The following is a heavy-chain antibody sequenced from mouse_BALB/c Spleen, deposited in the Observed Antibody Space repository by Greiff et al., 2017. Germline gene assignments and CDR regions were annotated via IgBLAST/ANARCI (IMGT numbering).Heavy chain of an antibody. CDR1: GFTFSDYY. CDR2: ISDGGSYT. CDR3: ARDEYFDY. Sequence: DVQLVESGGGLVKPGGSLKLSCAASGFTFSDYYMYWVRQTPEKRLEWVATISDGGSYTYYPDSVKGRFTISRDNAKNNLYLQMSSLKSEDTAMYYCARDEYFDYWGQGTTLTVSS. J-gene: IGHJ2*01. V-gene: IGHV5-4*02.